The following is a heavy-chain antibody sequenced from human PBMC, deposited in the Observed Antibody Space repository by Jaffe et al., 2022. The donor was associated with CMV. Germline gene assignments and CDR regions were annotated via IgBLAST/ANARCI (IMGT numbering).Heavy chain of an antibody. Sequence: QLQLQESGPGLVKPSETLSLTCTVSGGSISSSSYFWGWIRQPPGKGLEWIGSINHSGTTYYNPSLKSRVTISVDTSKNQFSLNLSSVTAADTAVYYCARRAYYDSSGYYNSGFDYWGQGTLVIVSS. V-gene: IGHV4-39*01. J-gene: IGHJ4*02. D-gene: IGHD3-22*01. CDR3: ARRAYYDSSGYYNSGFDY. CDR2: INHSGTT. CDR1: GGSISSSSYF.